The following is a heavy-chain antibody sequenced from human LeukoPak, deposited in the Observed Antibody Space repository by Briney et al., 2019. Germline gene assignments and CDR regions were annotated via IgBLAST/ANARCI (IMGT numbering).Heavy chain of an antibody. J-gene: IGHJ4*02. CDR2: INHSGST. Sequence: PSETLSLTCAVYDGSFRGYYWIWIRQPPGKGLEWIGEINHSGSTNYNPSLKSRVTYSVDTSRNQFSLKLSSVTAADKAGYYGARAYSSSGLLDYWGQGTLVTVSS. D-gene: IGHD6-6*01. V-gene: IGHV4-34*01. CDR3: ARAYSSSGLLDY. CDR1: DGSFRGYY.